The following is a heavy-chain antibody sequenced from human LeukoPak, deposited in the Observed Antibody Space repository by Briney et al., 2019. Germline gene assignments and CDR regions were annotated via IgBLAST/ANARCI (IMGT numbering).Heavy chain of an antibody. CDR2: IYYSGST. CDR3: AKGAMAVAGWVPYADY. V-gene: IGHV4-59*08. J-gene: IGHJ4*02. D-gene: IGHD6-19*01. CDR1: GGSISSYY. Sequence: SETLSLTCSDSGGSISSYYWSWIRQPPGKGLEWIGYIYYSGSTSYNPSLKSRVTISVDTSKNQLSLKLSSVTAADTAVYYCAKGAMAVAGWVPYADYWGQGTLVTVSS.